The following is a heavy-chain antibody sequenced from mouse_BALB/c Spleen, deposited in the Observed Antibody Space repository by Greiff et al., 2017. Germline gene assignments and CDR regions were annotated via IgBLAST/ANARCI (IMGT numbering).Heavy chain of an antibody. J-gene: IGHJ4*01. Sequence: QVQLQQPGAELVKPGASVKLSCKASGYTFTSYWMHWVKQRPGQGLEWIGEIDPSDSYTNYNQKFKGKATLTVDKSSSTAYMQLSSLTSEDSAVYYCAREVRRDYYAMDYWGQATSDTVSS. V-gene: IGHV1-69*02. CDR3: AREVRRDYYAMDY. D-gene: IGHD2-14*01. CDR2: IDPSDSYT. CDR1: GYTFTSYW.